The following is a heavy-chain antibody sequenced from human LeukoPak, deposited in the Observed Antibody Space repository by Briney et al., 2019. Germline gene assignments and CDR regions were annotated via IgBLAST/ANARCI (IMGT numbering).Heavy chain of an antibody. Sequence: SETLSLTCAVYGGSFSGYYWSWIRQPPGKGLEWIGEINHSGSTNYNPSLKSRVTISVDTSKNQFSLKLSSVTAADTAVYYCARVIIVGASIDYWGQGTLVTVSS. CDR2: INHSGST. V-gene: IGHV4-34*01. CDR3: ARVIIVGASIDY. D-gene: IGHD1-26*01. CDR1: GGSFSGYY. J-gene: IGHJ4*02.